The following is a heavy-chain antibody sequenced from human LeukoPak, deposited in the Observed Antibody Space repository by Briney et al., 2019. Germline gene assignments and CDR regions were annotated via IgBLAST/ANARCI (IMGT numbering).Heavy chain of an antibody. J-gene: IGHJ3*02. Sequence: PGGSLRLSCAASGFTVSSNYMSWVRQAPGKGLEWVSVIYSGGSTYYADSVKGRFTISRDNSKNTLYLQMNSLRAEDTAVYYCASYSYYYDSSGLLDAFDIWGQGTMVTVSS. CDR3: ASYSYYYDSSGLLDAFDI. CDR2: IYSGGST. CDR1: GFTVSSNY. D-gene: IGHD3-22*01. V-gene: IGHV3-53*01.